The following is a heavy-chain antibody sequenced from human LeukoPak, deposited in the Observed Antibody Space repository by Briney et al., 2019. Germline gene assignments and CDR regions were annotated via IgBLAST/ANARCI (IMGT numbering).Heavy chain of an antibody. Sequence: SETLSLTCTVSSGSISNYYWSWIRQSPGKGLEWIGYIYYTGSTNYNPSLKNRVTILVDTSNNQFSLKLSSVTAADTAVYYCARGFCSGGHCYRTFFDYWGQGTLVTVSS. D-gene: IGHD2-15*01. J-gene: IGHJ4*02. CDR3: ARGFCSGGHCYRTFFDY. CDR1: SGSISNYY. V-gene: IGHV4-59*01. CDR2: IYYTGST.